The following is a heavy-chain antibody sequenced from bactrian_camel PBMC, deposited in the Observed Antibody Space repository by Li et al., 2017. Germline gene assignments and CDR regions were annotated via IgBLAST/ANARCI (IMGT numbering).Heavy chain of an antibody. CDR2: IGSGGTI. D-gene: IGHD2*01. CDR1: GFTASTYC. V-gene: IGHV3S67*01. J-gene: IGHJ4*01. Sequence: VQLVESGGGSVQSGGSLRLSCATSGFTASTYCMGWFRQAPGQEREVVAAIGSGGTIGYAEFVRGRFTISQDDAKNTVYLQLHSLRPEDTAMYYCAARRCGLSGDWFGADDYNNWGRGTQVTVS. CDR3: AARRCGLSGDWFGADDYNN.